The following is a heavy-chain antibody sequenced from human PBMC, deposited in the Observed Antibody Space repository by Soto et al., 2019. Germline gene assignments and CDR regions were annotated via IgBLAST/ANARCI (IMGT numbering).Heavy chain of an antibody. CDR1: GFSLTTSGVG. V-gene: IGHV2-5*02. Sequence: QITLKESGPTLVTPTQTLTLMCTFSGFSLTTSGVGVGWIRQPPGKALEWLALIYWDNDKFYNPSLKSRLTITKETSKNLVVLIMTNIDPVDTATYYCAQRHSGSYQAADYWGQGTLVTVSS. CDR2: IYWDNDK. J-gene: IGHJ4*02. D-gene: IGHD1-26*01. CDR3: AQRHSGSYQAADY.